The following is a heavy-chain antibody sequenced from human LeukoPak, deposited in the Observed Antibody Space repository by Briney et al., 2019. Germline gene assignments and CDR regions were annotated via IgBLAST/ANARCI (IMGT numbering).Heavy chain of an antibody. D-gene: IGHD3-22*01. CDR1: GFTFDDYG. J-gene: IGHJ4*02. CDR3: ARAYYYDSSGYYPFDY. Sequence: GGSLRLSCAASGFTFDDYGMSWVRQAPGKGLEWVSGINWNGGSTVYADSVKGRFTISRDNAKNSLYLQMNSLRAEDTALYYCARAYYYDSSGYYPFDYWGQGTLVTVSS. V-gene: IGHV3-20*04. CDR2: INWNGGST.